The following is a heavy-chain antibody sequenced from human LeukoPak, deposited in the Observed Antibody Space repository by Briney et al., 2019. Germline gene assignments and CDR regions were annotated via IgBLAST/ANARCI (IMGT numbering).Heavy chain of an antibody. D-gene: IGHD4-17*01. CDR1: GFTFSSYG. CDR2: ISGSGGST. Sequence: GGTLRLSCAASGFTFSSYGMSWVRQAPGKGLEWVSAISGSGGSTYYADSVKGRFTISRDNSKNTLYLQMNSLRAEDTAVYYCANYGDQYYYYYYMDVWGKGTTVTVSS. J-gene: IGHJ6*03. V-gene: IGHV3-23*01. CDR3: ANYGDQYYYYYYMDV.